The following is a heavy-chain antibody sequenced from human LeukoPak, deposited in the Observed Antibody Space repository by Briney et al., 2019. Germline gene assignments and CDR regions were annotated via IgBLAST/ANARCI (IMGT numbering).Heavy chain of an antibody. Sequence: GGSLRLSCAASGFTFNTYNMNWVRQAPGQGREWVSSITSSSSYIYYADSVKGRFTISRDNSKNTLYLQMNSLRAEDTAVYYCAKVSRGVIITEFDYWGQGTLVTVSS. CDR2: ITSSSSYI. J-gene: IGHJ4*02. CDR1: GFTFNTYN. D-gene: IGHD3-10*01. V-gene: IGHV3-21*04. CDR3: AKVSRGVIITEFDY.